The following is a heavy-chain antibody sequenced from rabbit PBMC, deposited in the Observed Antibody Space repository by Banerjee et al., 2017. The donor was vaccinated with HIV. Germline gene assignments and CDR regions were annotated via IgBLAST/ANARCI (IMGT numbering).Heavy chain of an antibody. CDR2: IYTGSGIA. CDR3: ARRDVYDAAGASMYGDSMYAFNL. D-gene: IGHD2-1*01. V-gene: IGHV1S45*01. Sequence: QEQLVESGGGLVQPEGSLTLTCKASGFSFSSGYDMCWVRQPPGKGLEWIACIYTGSGIAYYASWAKGRFTISKTSSTTVTLQMTSLTAADTATYFCARRDVYDAAGASMYGDSMYAFNLWGPGTLVTVS. J-gene: IGHJ4*01. CDR1: GFSFSSGYD.